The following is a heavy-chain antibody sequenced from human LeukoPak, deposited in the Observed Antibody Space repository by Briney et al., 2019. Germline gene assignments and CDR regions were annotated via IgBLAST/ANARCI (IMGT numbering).Heavy chain of an antibody. D-gene: IGHD4-17*01. Sequence: ASVKVSCKASGYTFTSYYMHWVRQAPGQGLEWMGIINPSGGSTSYAQKFQGRVTMTRDMSTSTVYMELSSLRSEDTAVYYCARDRGDYGDYINWFDPLGQGTLVTVSS. CDR3: ARDRGDYGDYINWFDP. CDR2: INPSGGST. V-gene: IGHV1-46*01. J-gene: IGHJ5*02. CDR1: GYTFTSYY.